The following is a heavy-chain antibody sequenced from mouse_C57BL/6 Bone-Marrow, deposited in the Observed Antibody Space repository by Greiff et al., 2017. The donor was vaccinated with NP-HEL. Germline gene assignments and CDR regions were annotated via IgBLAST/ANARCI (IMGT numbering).Heavy chain of an antibody. J-gene: IGHJ2*01. CDR1: GYTFTDYY. CDR2: IFPGSGST. V-gene: IGHV1-75*01. D-gene: IGHD1-1*01. CDR3: ARRPYNYGSSFYYFDY. Sequence: QVQLQQSGPELVKPGASVKISCKASGYTFTDYYINWVKQRPGQGLEWIGWIFPGSGSTYYNEKFKGKATLTVDKSSSTAYMLLSSLTSEDSAVYFCARRPYNYGSSFYYFDYWGQGTTLTVSS.